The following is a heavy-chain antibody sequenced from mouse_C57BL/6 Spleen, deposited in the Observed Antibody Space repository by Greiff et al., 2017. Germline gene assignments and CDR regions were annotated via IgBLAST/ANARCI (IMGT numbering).Heavy chain of an antibody. CDR1: GYTFTSYW. V-gene: IGHV1-72*01. CDR3: AKEGLRRGGYFDV. J-gene: IGHJ1*03. Sequence: QVQLQQPGAELVKPGASVKLSCKASGYTFTSYWMHWVKQRPGRGLEWIGRIDPNSGGTKYNEKFKSKATLTVDKPSSTAYRQRSILTSEYSAVYCGAKEGLRRGGYFDVWGTGTTVTVSS. D-gene: IGHD2-4*01. CDR2: IDPNSGGT.